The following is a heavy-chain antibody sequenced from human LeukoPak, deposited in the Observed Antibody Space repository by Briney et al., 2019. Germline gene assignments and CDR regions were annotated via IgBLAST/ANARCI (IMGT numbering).Heavy chain of an antibody. CDR1: GGSFSGYY. D-gene: IGHD1-26*01. J-gene: IGHJ5*02. CDR3: ARSSWPTNWFDP. V-gene: IGHV4-34*01. CDR2: INHSGST. Sequence: SETLSLTCAVYGGSFSGYYWSWIRQPPGKGLEWIGEINHSGSTNYNPSLKSRVTISVDTSKNQFSLKLSSVTAADTAVYYCARSSWPTNWFDPWGQGTLVTVSS.